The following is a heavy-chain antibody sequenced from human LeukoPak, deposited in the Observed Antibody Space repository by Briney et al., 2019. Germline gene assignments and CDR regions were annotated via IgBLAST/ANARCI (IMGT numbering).Heavy chain of an antibody. V-gene: IGHV1-69*13. D-gene: IGHD3-22*01. Sequence: SVKASCKASGGTFSSYAISWVRRAPGQGLEWMGGIIPIFGTANYAQKFQGRVTITADESTSTAYMELSSLRSEDTAVYYCARDPKPNYYYDSSGYWDWYFDLWGRGTLVTVSS. CDR2: IIPIFGTA. J-gene: IGHJ2*01. CDR3: ARDPKPNYYYDSSGYWDWYFDL. CDR1: GGTFSSYA.